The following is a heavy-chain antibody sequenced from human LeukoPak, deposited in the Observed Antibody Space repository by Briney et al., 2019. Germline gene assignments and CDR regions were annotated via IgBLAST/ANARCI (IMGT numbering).Heavy chain of an antibody. V-gene: IGHV3-23*01. D-gene: IGHD3-22*01. CDR2: ISGSGGST. CDR3: AKSVPFGMIVLVTQYYFDY. Sequence: PGGSLRLSCAASGFTFSSYAMSWVRQAPGNGLEWVSAISGSGGSTYYADSVKGRFTISRGNSKNTLYLQMNSLRADDTAVYYCAKSVPFGMIVLVTQYYFDYWGQGTLVTVSS. J-gene: IGHJ4*02. CDR1: GFTFSSYA.